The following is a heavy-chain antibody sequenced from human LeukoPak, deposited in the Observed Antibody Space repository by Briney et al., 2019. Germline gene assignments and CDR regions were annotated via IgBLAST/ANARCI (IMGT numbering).Heavy chain of an antibody. CDR2: IKQDGSEK. Sequence: GGSLRLSCVASGFTFSNYWMSWVRQAPGEGLEWVANIKQDGSEKYYVDSVKGRFTISRDNAKNSLYLQMNSLRAEDTAVYYCAELGITMIGGVWGKGTTVTISS. CDR3: AELGITMIGGV. CDR1: GFTFSNYW. V-gene: IGHV3-7*01. D-gene: IGHD3-10*02. J-gene: IGHJ6*04.